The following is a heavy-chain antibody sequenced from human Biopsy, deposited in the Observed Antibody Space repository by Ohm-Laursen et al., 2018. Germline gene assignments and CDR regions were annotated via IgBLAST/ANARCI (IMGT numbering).Heavy chain of an antibody. V-gene: IGHV3-11*01. CDR1: GFSFSDYY. CDR3: AKDRYNYTPIGGFSMDV. Sequence: GSLRLSCTASGFSFSDYYMSWLRQAPGKGLEWLSYISSRGTSINNADSVKGRFTISRDNAKKSLYLQMNSLRAEDTAVYYCAKDRYNYTPIGGFSMDVWGQGTTVTVSS. D-gene: IGHD5-18*01. J-gene: IGHJ6*02. CDR2: ISSRGTSI.